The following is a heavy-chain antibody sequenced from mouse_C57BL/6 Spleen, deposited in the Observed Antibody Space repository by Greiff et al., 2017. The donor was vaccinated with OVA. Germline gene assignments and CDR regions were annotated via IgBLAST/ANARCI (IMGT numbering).Heavy chain of an antibody. Sequence: QVQLQQPGPELVKPGASVKLSCKASGYTFTSYWMHWVKQRPGQGLEWIGMIHPNSGSTNYNEKLKSKATLTVDKSSSTAYMQLSSLTSEDSAVDYCAREVGGSSCEDAMDYWGQGTSVTVSS. CDR3: AREVGGSSCEDAMDY. CDR2: IHPNSGST. V-gene: IGHV1-64*01. J-gene: IGHJ4*01. D-gene: IGHD1-1*01. CDR1: GYTFTSYW.